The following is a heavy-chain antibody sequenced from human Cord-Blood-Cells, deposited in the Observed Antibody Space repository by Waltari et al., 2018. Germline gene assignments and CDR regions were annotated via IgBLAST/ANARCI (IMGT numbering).Heavy chain of an antibody. CDR2: ISSSSSTI. CDR3: ARDLSAVIAAAGEFDY. Sequence: EVQLVESGGGLVQPGGSLRLSCAAPGFTFISYSMKWVRQAPGKGLEWVSYISSSSSTIYYADSVKGRFTISRDNAKNSLYLQMNSLRAEDTAVYYCARDLSAVIAAAGEFDYWGQGTLVTVSS. D-gene: IGHD6-13*01. V-gene: IGHV3-48*01. J-gene: IGHJ4*02. CDR1: GFTFISYS.